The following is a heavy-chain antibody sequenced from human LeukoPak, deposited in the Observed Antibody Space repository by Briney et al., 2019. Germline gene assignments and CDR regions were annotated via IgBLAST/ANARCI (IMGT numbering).Heavy chain of an antibody. CDR3: ARGPRFGELLWHWFDP. Sequence: PSETLSLTCTVSGYSISSAYYWGWIRQPPGKGLEWIGTMYQTGITYYKPSLKSRVTISVDRSKNQFSLKLSSATAADTAVYYCARGPRFGELLWHWFDPWGQGTLVTVSS. CDR2: MYQTGIT. V-gene: IGHV4-38-2*02. CDR1: GYSISSAYY. J-gene: IGHJ5*02. D-gene: IGHD3-10*01.